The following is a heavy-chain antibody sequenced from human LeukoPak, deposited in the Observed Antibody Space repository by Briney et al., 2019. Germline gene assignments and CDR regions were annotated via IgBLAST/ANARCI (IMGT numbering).Heavy chain of an antibody. Sequence: GGSLRLSCAASGFTFSSYGMSWVRQAPGKGLEWVSDISGSGGSTYYADSVKGRFTISRDNSKNTLYLQMNSLRAEDTAVYYCAKHSTSSWYNYYMDVWGKGTTVTISS. CDR1: GFTFSSYG. J-gene: IGHJ6*03. D-gene: IGHD6-13*01. CDR2: ISGSGGST. V-gene: IGHV3-23*01. CDR3: AKHSTSSWYNYYMDV.